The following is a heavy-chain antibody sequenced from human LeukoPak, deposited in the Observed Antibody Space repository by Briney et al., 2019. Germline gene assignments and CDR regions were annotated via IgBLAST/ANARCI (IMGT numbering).Heavy chain of an antibody. Sequence: PSETLSLTCTVSGGSISSYYWSWIRQPPGKGLEWIGYIYYSGGTNYNPSLKSRVTISVDTSKNQFSLKLSSVTAADTAVYYCARASASTPIAPFDYWGQGTLVTVSS. CDR3: ARASASTPIAPFDY. CDR1: GGSISSYY. J-gene: IGHJ4*02. CDR2: IYYSGGT. V-gene: IGHV4-59*01. D-gene: IGHD2-2*01.